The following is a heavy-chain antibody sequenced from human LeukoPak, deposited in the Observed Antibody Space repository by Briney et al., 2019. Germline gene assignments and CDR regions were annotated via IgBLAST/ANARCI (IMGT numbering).Heavy chain of an antibody. J-gene: IGHJ4*02. V-gene: IGHV3-66*01. CDR2: IYSGGST. CDR1: GFTVSSNY. CDR3: AREGRYGSGVYFDY. D-gene: IGHD3-10*01. Sequence: GGSLRLSCAASGFTVSSNYMSWVRQAPGKGLEWVSVIYSGGSTYYADSVKGRFTISRDNSKNTLYLQMNSLRAEDTAVYYCAREGRYGSGVYFDYWGQGTLATVSS.